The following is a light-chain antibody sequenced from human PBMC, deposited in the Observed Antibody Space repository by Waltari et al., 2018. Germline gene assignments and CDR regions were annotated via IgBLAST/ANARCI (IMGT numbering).Light chain of an antibody. CDR2: EVS. Sequence: QSALTQPPSASGSPGQSVTISCTGTSSDVGGYNYVSWYQHHPGKAPKLMIYEVSKLPSGVPDRFSDSKSGNTASLTVSGLQTEDEADYYCSSYAGNHVVFGGGTKLTVL. CDR3: SSYAGNHVV. J-gene: IGLJ2*01. V-gene: IGLV2-8*01. CDR1: SSDVGGYNY.